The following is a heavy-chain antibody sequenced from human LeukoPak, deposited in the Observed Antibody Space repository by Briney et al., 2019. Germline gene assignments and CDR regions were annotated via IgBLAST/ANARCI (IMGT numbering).Heavy chain of an antibody. V-gene: IGHV3-11*01. J-gene: IGHJ1*01. Sequence: GGSLRLSCAASGFTFTDFYMSWIRQAPGKGLEWVSYITNSGTTIYYADSVKGRFTISRDNAKNSLYLQMNSLRAEDTAVYYWGKDGHYDFLPVYSQDGGQGTLVTFSS. CDR2: ITNSGTTI. CDR1: GFTFTDFY. D-gene: IGHD3-9*01. CDR3: GKDGHYDFLPVYSQD.